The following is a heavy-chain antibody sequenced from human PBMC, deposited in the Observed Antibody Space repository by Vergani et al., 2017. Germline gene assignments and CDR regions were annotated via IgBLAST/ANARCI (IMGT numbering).Heavy chain of an antibody. Sequence: EVQLVESGGGLVQPGGSLRLSCAASGFTLSSYWMGWVRQAPGKGLEWVANIKQDGSAKYYVDSVKGRFTISRDNAKNSLYLQMNSLRAEDTAVYYCARNWGIDYWGQGTLVTVSS. CDR3: ARNWGIDY. D-gene: IGHD7-27*01. CDR1: GFTLSSYW. J-gene: IGHJ4*02. V-gene: IGHV3-7*03. CDR2: IKQDGSAK.